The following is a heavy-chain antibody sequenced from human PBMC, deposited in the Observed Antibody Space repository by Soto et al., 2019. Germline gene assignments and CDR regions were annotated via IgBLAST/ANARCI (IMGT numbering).Heavy chain of an antibody. CDR2: IDPNSGGT. V-gene: IGHV1-2*02. J-gene: IGHJ4*02. D-gene: IGHD3-22*01. CDR1: RDRLTGNY. CDR3: AGVDSSGYYFFDS. Sequence: GAPVQFCSEAPRDRLTGNYRGGVHQSPGQGLEWMGWIDPNSGGTNFAQTFHGRVTMTRDTSISTAYIEMSRLRSDDMAVYYCAGVDSSGYYFFDSWGQGLRVTVS.